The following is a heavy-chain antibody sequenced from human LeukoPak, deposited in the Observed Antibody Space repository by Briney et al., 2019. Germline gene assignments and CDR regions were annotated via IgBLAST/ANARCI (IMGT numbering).Heavy chain of an antibody. CDR2: ISSDASIT. J-gene: IGHJ4*02. CDR3: ATSARTYIGSSLDY. CDR1: GFTFSNAW. Sequence: GGSLRLSCAASGFTFSNAWMSWVRQAPGKGLVWVSRISSDASITSYADPVKGRFTISRDNAKNTLYLQVNSLRAEDTALYYCATSARTYIGSSLDYWGQGTLVTVSS. V-gene: IGHV3-74*01. D-gene: IGHD2-15*01.